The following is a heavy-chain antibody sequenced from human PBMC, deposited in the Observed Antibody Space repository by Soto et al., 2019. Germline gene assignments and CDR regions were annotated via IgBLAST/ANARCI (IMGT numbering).Heavy chain of an antibody. J-gene: IGHJ4*02. Sequence: QVQLVESGGGVVQPGRSLRLSCAASGFTFSSYGMHWVRQAPGKGLEWVAVIWYDGSNKYYADSVKGRFTISRDNSKNTLYLQMNSLRAEDTAVYYCAREGYGDYNFDYWGQGTLVTGSS. CDR3: AREGYGDYNFDY. CDR1: GFTFSSYG. D-gene: IGHD4-17*01. V-gene: IGHV3-33*01. CDR2: IWYDGSNK.